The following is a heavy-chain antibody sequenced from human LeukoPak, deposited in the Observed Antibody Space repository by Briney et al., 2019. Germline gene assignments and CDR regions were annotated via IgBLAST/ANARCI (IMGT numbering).Heavy chain of an antibody. J-gene: IGHJ4*02. V-gene: IGHV4-59*08. D-gene: IGHD3-10*01. CDR1: GGSISSYY. CDR3: ARHNSYYGSAYFDY. CDR2: IYYSGST. Sequence: SETLSLTCTVSGGSISSYYWSWIRQPPGKGLEWIGYIYYSGSTNYNPSLKSRVTISVDTSKNQFSLKLSSVTAVDTAVYYCARHNSYYGSAYFDYWGQGTLVTVSS.